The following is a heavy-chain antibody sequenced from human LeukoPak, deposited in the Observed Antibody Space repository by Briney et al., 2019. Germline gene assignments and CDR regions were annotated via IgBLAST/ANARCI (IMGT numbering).Heavy chain of an antibody. V-gene: IGHV3-30-3*02. CDR2: ISYDGSNK. CDR3: ANDAAQQHLSNAFYGMDV. Sequence: PGGSLGLSCAASGFTFSSYAMHWVRQAPGKELEWVAVISYDGSNKYYADSVKGRFTISRDSSKNTLYLQMNSLREEDTAVYFCANDAAQQHLSNAFYGMDVWGQGTTVTVSS. CDR1: GFTFSSYA. D-gene: IGHD6-13*01. J-gene: IGHJ6*02.